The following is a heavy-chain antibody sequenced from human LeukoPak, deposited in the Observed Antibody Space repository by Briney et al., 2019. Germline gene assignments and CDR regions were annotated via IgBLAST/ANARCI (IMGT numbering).Heavy chain of an antibody. CDR3: ARDRQIAY. J-gene: IGHJ4*02. CDR2: IKQDGSEK. V-gene: IGHV3-7*01. Sequence: XXXXFTXSNYWLTWVRQAPGQGLEWVANIKQDGSEKHYVDSVKGRFTISRDNAKNSLYLQMNSLRAEDTAVYYCARDRQIAYWGQGTLVTVSS. CDR1: XFTXSNYW.